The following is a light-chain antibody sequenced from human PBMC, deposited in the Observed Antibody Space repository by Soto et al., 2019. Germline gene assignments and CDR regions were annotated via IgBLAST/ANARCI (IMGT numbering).Light chain of an antibody. Sequence: EIVLTQSPAILSLSPGERATLSCRASQSVSPYLAWYQQKPGQAPRLLIYDASKRPTGIPGRFSGSGSETDFTLTISSLEPEDFAVYYCQQRSTWPLTFGGGTKLEIK. V-gene: IGKV3-11*01. CDR3: QQRSTWPLT. J-gene: IGKJ4*01. CDR1: QSVSPY. CDR2: DAS.